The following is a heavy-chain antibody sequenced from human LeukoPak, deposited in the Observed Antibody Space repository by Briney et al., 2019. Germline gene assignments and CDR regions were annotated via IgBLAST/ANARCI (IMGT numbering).Heavy chain of an antibody. J-gene: IGHJ5*02. CDR2: IYYSGST. Sequence: SETLSLTCTVSGDSISSTSYYWDWIRQTPGKGLEWIGSIYYSGSTYYNPSLKSRVTISVDTSKNQFSLKLSSVTAADTAVYYCARLPLYYYDTDDRWFDPWGQGTLVTVSS. CDR3: ARLPLYYYDTDDRWFDP. D-gene: IGHD3-22*01. CDR1: GDSISSTSYY. V-gene: IGHV4-39*01.